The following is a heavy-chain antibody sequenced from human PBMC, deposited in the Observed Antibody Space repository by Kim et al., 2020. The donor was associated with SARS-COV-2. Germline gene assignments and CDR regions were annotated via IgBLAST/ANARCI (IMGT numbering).Heavy chain of an antibody. D-gene: IGHD2-8*01. Sequence: WGSLRLSCAASGFTFSSYGMHWVRQAPGKGLEWVAVISYDGSNKYYADSVKGRFTISRDNSKNTLYLQMYSLRAEDTAVYYCARDEGVDYWGQGTLVTVSS. CDR2: ISYDGSNK. CDR3: ARDEGVDY. CDR1: GFTFSSYG. J-gene: IGHJ4*02. V-gene: IGHV3-33*05.